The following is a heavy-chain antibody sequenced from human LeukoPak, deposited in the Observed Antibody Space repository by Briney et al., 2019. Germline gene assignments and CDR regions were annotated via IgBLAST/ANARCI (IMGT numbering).Heavy chain of an antibody. D-gene: IGHD3-22*01. Sequence: ASVKVSCKASGYTFTSYGISWVRQAPGQGLEWMGWISAYNGNTNYAQKLQGRVTMTTDTSTSTAYMELRSLRSDDTAVYYCARDNYYDSSGYYFGAFDIWGQGRMVTVSS. J-gene: IGHJ3*02. V-gene: IGHV1-18*01. CDR3: ARDNYYDSSGYYFGAFDI. CDR1: GYTFTSYG. CDR2: ISAYNGNT.